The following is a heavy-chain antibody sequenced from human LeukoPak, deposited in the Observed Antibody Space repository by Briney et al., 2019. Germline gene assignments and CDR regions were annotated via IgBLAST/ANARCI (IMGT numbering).Heavy chain of an antibody. CDR2: INGDGSST. CDR1: GFTFSTYW. Sequence: GGSLRLSCAAPGFTFSTYWMNWVRHAPGKGLQWVSRINGDGSSTTYADSVKGRFTIFRDNAKNTLFLQMNSLRVDDTAVYYCARGSYSYGLRNDAFDIWGQGTMVTVSS. V-gene: IGHV3-74*01. CDR3: ARGSYSYGLRNDAFDI. D-gene: IGHD5-18*01. J-gene: IGHJ3*02.